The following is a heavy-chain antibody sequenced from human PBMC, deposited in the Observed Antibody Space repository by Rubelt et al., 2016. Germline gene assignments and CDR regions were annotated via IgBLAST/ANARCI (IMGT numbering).Heavy chain of an antibody. CDR3: APIVSCSSTSCYRRYGMDV. D-gene: IGHD2-2*02. CDR1: GFTFSSYA. J-gene: IGHJ6*02. V-gene: IGHV3-30*04. Sequence: GGVVQPGRSLRLSCAASGFTFSSYAMHWVRQAPGKGLEWVAVISYDGSNKYYADSVKGRFTISRDNSKNSLYLQMNSLRAEDTAVYYCAPIVSCSSTSCYRRYGMDVWGQGTTVTVSS. CDR2: ISYDGSNK.